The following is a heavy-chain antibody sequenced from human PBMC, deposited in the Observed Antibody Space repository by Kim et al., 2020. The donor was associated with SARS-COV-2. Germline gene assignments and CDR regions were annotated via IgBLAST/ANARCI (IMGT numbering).Heavy chain of an antibody. V-gene: IGHV4-34*01. CDR1: GGSFSGYY. D-gene: IGHD3-9*01. CDR3: ARADILTGYQNWYFDL. J-gene: IGHJ2*01. Sequence: SETLSLTCAVYGGSFSGYYWSWIRQPPGKGLEWIGEINHSGSTNYNPSLKSLVTISVDTSKNQFSLKLSSVTAADTAVYYCARADILTGYQNWYFDLWGRGTLVTVSS. CDR2: INHSGST.